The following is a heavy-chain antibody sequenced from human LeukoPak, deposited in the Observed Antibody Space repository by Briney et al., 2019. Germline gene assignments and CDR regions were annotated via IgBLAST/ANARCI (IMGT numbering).Heavy chain of an antibody. CDR2: IRSKAYGGTT. CDR1: GFTFGDSA. V-gene: IGHV3-49*04. Sequence: SLRLSCTASGFTFGDSAMSWVRQAPGKGLEWVGFIRSKAYGGTTEYAASVTGRFTISRDDSKTIAYLQMNSLKTEDTAVYYCTGARTLLTLAAAGTPLWYYHMDVWGKGTTVTVSS. J-gene: IGHJ6*03. CDR3: TGARTLLTLAAAGTPLWYYHMDV. D-gene: IGHD6-13*01.